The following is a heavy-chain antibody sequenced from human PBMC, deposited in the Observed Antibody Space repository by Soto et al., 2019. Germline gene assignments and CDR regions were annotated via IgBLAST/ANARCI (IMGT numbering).Heavy chain of an antibody. V-gene: IGHV3-21*06. CDR2: ISGGGEST. CDR3: ARESEDLTSNFDY. Sequence: KAGGSLRLSCAASGFTFSNFAMNWVRQAPGKGLEWVSLISGGGESTYYGDSMKGRFTISRDNAKNSLYLEMNSLRAEDTAVYYCARESEDLTSNFDYWGQGTLVTVSS. CDR1: GFTFSNFA. J-gene: IGHJ4*02.